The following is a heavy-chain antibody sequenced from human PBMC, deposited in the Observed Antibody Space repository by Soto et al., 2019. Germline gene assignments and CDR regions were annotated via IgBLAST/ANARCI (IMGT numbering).Heavy chain of an antibody. J-gene: IGHJ4*02. CDR1: GGSISSGGYS. D-gene: IGHD3-22*01. Sequence: PSETLSLTCAVSGGSISSGGYSWSWIRQPPGKGLEWIGYIYHSGSTYYNPSLKSRVTISVDTSKNQFSLKLSSVTAADTAVYYCARGHGDYYDSSGQWYFDYWGQGTLVTVSS. CDR3: ARGHGDYYDSSGQWYFDY. V-gene: IGHV4-30-2*01. CDR2: IYHSGST.